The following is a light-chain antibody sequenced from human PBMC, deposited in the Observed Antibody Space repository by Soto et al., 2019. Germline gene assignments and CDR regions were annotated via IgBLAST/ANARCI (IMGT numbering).Light chain of an antibody. V-gene: IGKV2-28*01. CDR2: LGS. J-gene: IGKJ3*01. Sequence: DIVRSKSPLSLPVTPGEPASISCRSSQSLLHSNGYNYLDWYLQKPGQSPQLLIYLGSNRASGVPDRFSGSGSGTDFTLKISRVEAEDVGVYYFMQALQTPLTFVPGTKVYSK. CDR3: MQALQTPLT. CDR1: QSLLHSNGYNY.